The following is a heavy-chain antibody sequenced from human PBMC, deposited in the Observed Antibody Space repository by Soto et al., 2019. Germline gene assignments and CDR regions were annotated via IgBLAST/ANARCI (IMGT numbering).Heavy chain of an antibody. D-gene: IGHD2-15*01. J-gene: IGHJ5*02. CDR2: IYYSGST. CDR3: ARAYCSGGSCYSAGGFDP. V-gene: IGHV4-59*01. Sequence: SETLSLTCTVSGGSISSYYWSWIRQPPGKGLEWIGYIYYSGSTNYSPSLKSRVTISVDTSKNQFSLKLSSVTAADTAVYYCARAYCSGGSCYSAGGFDPWGQGTLVPVSS. CDR1: GGSISSYY.